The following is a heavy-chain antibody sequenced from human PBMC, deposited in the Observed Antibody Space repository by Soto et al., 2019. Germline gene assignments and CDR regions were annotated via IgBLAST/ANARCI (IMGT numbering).Heavy chain of an antibody. Sequence: QVQLVQSGAEVKKPGASVKVSCKASGYTFTSYGISWVRQAPGQGLEWMGWISAYNGNTNYAQKLQGRVTMTTDTSTSTAYMELRSLISDDTAVYYCARELGSGIKGSDITYYYCYYLDVWGKGTTVTVSS. J-gene: IGHJ6*03. CDR2: ISAYNGNT. V-gene: IGHV1-18*01. CDR3: ARELGSGIKGSDITYYYCYYLDV. D-gene: IGHD3-10*01. CDR1: GYTFTSYG.